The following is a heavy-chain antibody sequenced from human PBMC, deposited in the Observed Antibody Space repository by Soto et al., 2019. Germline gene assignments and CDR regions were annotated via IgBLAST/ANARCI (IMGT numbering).Heavy chain of an antibody. V-gene: IGHV3-23*01. CDR1: GFTFSSYA. CDR2: ISGSGGST. Sequence: LRLSCAASGFTFSSYAMSWVRQAPGKGLEWVSAISGSGGSTYYADSVKGRFTISRDNSKNTLYLQMNSLRAEDTAVYYCAKDAYYYDSSGYYYDYFDYWGQGTLVTVSS. CDR3: AKDAYYYDSSGYYYDYFDY. D-gene: IGHD3-22*01. J-gene: IGHJ4*02.